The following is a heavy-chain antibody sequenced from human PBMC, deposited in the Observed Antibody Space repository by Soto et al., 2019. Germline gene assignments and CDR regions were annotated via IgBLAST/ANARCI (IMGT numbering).Heavy chain of an antibody. J-gene: IGHJ5*02. Sequence: QLQLQESGPGLVKPSETLSLTCTVSGGSISTSGYFWGWIRQPPGKGLEWIGPIYYSGSTYYNPSLKSRVTISVDTSKNQFSLKLSSVTAADTAVYYCATSNWFDPWGQGTLVTVSS. CDR1: GGSISTSGYF. V-gene: IGHV4-39*01. CDR3: ATSNWFDP. D-gene: IGHD4-4*01. CDR2: IYYSGST.